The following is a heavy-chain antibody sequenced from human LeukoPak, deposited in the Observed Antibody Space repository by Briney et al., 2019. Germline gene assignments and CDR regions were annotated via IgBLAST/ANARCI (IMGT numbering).Heavy chain of an antibody. CDR1: GGSISSSHYY. CDR3: ARHPSVGAIGFDV. CDR2: ISYSGST. V-gene: IGHV4-39*01. Sequence: SETLSLTCTVSGGSISSSHYYWAWIRQPPGKGLEWIGAISYSGSTYYNPSLKSRATISVDTSKNQFSLKLSSVTAADTAVYYCARHPSVGAIGFDVWGQGTTVTVSS. J-gene: IGHJ6*02.